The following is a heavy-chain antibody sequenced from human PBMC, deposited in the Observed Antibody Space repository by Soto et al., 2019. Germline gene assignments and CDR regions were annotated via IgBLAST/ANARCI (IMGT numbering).Heavy chain of an antibody. J-gene: IGHJ4*02. CDR3: ARTHKSQAFDY. CDR1: GGSISSSSYY. Sequence: SETLSLTCTVSGGSISSSSYYWGWIRQPPGKGLEWIGSIYYSGSTYYNPSLKSRVTISVDTSKNQFSLKLSSVTAADTAVYYCARTHKSQAFDYWGQGTLVTVS. CDR2: IYYSGST. V-gene: IGHV4-39*01.